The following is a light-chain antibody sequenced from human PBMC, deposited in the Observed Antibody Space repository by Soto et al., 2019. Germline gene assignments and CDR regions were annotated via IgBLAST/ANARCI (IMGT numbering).Light chain of an antibody. CDR2: ENS. J-gene: IGLJ1*01. CDR1: SSNIGSND. Sequence: QSVLTQPPSVSAAPGQKVTISCSGNSSNIGSNDVSWYQQLPGKAPKLLIYENSQRPSGIPDRFSGFKSGTSATLGITGLQTGDEADYYCGTWDSSLISLFGTGTRSPA. V-gene: IGLV1-51*02. CDR3: GTWDSSLISL.